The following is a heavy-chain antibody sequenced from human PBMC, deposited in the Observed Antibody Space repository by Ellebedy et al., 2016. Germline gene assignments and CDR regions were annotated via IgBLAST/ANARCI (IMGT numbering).Heavy chain of an antibody. CDR1: GGSFSGYY. Sequence: GSLRLSCAVYGGSFSGYYWSWIRQSPGKGLEWIGEINDSGSTDYNPSLKSRVSISVDTSKNQFSLNLSSVTAADTAVYYCARGKGSSSWYACFDYWGQGTLVTVSS. CDR3: ARGKGSSSWYACFDY. CDR2: INDSGST. V-gene: IGHV4-34*01. J-gene: IGHJ4*02. D-gene: IGHD6-13*01.